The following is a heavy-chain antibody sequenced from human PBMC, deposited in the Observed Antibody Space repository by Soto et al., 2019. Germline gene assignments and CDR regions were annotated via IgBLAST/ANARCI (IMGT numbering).Heavy chain of an antibody. Sequence: SETLSLTCAVYGGSFSGYYWSWIRQPPGKGLEWIGEINHSGSTNYNPSLKSRVTISVDTSKNQFSLKLSSVTAADTAVYYCVRDWKYSSSFYYYYGMDVWGQGTTVTVSS. CDR3: VRDWKYSSSFYYYYGMDV. CDR1: GGSFSGYY. J-gene: IGHJ6*02. V-gene: IGHV4-34*01. CDR2: INHSGST. D-gene: IGHD6-6*01.